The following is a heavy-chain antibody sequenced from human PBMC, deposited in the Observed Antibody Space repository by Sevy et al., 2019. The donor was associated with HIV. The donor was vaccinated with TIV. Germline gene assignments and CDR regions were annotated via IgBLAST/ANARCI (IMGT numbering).Heavy chain of an antibody. Sequence: GGSLRLSCAASGFTFSDYYMSWIRQAPGKGLEWVSYISSSGSTIYYADSVKGRFTISRGNAKNSLYLQMNSLRAEDTAVYYCARASGSGVSRGDWFDPWGQGTLVTVSS. CDR2: ISSSGSTI. CDR3: ARASGSGVSRGDWFDP. V-gene: IGHV3-11*01. J-gene: IGHJ5*02. D-gene: IGHD3-10*01. CDR1: GFTFSDYY.